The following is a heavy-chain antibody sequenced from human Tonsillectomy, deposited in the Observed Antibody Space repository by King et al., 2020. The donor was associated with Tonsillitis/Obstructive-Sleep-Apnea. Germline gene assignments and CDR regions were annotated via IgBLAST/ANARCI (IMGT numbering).Heavy chain of an antibody. Sequence: VQLVESGGGVVQPGRSLRLSCAASGFTFSSYAMHWVRQAPGKGLEWVAVISYDGSNKYYADSVKGRFTISRDNSKNTLYLQMNSLRAEETAVYYWARNGGDYVWRSYRDMDVWGKGTTVTVSS. J-gene: IGHJ6*03. D-gene: IGHD3-16*02. CDR3: ARNGGDYVWRSYRDMDV. V-gene: IGHV3-30*01. CDR2: ISYDGSNK. CDR1: GFTFSSYA.